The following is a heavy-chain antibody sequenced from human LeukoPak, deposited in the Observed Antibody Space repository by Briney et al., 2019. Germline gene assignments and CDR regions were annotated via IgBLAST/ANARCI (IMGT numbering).Heavy chain of an antibody. CDR2: IYYSGST. CDR3: ARGSPGLGYYGSGSYYSSYYGMDV. Sequence: SETLSLTCTVSGGSISRSSYYWGWIRQPPGKGLEWIGSIYYSGSTYYNPSLKSRVTISVDTSKNQFSLKLSSVTAADTAVYYCARGSPGLGYYGSGSYYSSYYGMDVWGQGTTVTVSS. CDR1: GGSISRSSYY. V-gene: IGHV4-39*01. D-gene: IGHD3-10*01. J-gene: IGHJ6*02.